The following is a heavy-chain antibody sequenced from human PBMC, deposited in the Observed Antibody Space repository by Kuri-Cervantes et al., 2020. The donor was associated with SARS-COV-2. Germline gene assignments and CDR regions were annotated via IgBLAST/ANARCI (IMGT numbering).Heavy chain of an antibody. CDR2: IYTSGST. Sequence: ESLKISCTVSGGSISSYYWSWIRQPAGKGLEWIGRIYTSGSTNYNPSLKSRVTISVDTSKNQFSLKLSSVTAADTAVYYCARGLGPLYYDYLWGSYRYSIWFDSWGQGTLVTVSS. CDR1: GGSISSYY. J-gene: IGHJ5*01. V-gene: IGHV4-4*07. CDR3: ARGLGPLYYDYLWGSYRYSIWFDS. D-gene: IGHD3-16*02.